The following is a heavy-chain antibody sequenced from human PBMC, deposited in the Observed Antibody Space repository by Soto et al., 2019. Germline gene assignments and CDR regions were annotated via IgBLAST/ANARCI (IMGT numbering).Heavy chain of an antibody. V-gene: IGHV1-2*04. D-gene: IGHD6-13*01. CDR2: INPNSGGT. CDR3: ASGQPDYGMDV. Sequence: ASVMVYCKASGGTFIGYAISWLRQAPGQGLEWMGRINPNSGGTNYAQKFQGWVTMTRDTSISTAYMELSRLRSDDTAVYYCASGQPDYGMDVWGQGTTVTVSS. CDR1: GGTFIGYA. J-gene: IGHJ6*02.